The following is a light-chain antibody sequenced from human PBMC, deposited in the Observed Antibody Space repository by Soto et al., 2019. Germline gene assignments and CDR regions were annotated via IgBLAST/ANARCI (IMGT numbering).Light chain of an antibody. CDR1: QRITNNF. CDR3: QQRSDWPIT. V-gene: IGKV3D-20*02. J-gene: IGKJ5*01. Sequence: EIVLTQSPGALSLSPGERATLSCRASQRITNNFLAWFQQKPGLAPRLLIHGASTRASGVPGRFSGGGSGADFVLTISRLEPEDFAVYYCQQRSDWPITFGQGTRLEIK. CDR2: GAS.